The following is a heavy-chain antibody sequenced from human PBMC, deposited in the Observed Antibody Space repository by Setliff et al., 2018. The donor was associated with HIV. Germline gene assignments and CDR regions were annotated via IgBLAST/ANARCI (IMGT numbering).Heavy chain of an antibody. D-gene: IGHD3-22*01. CDR2: IYTSGST. CDR3: ARGLSFYDPGGFDY. CDR1: GGSISSYY. Sequence: SSETLSLTCTVSGGSISSYYCSWIRQPPGKGLEWIGYIYTSGSTNYNPSLKSRVTISVDTSKNQFSLKLSSVTAADTAVYYCARGLSFYDPGGFDYWGQGTLVTVSS. J-gene: IGHJ4*02. V-gene: IGHV4-4*09.